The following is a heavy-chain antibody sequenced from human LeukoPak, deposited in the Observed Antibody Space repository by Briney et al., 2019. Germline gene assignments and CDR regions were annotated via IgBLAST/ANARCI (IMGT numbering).Heavy chain of an antibody. V-gene: IGHV3-9*01. CDR3: ARGPTYGSRGDYFDY. CDR1: GFTFDDYA. Sequence: PGRSLRLSCAASGFTFDDYAMHWVRQAPGKGLEWVSGISWNSGSMDYADSVKGRFTISRDNAKNFLYLQMNSLRVEDTAVYYCARGPTYGSRGDYFDYWGQGSLVTVSS. J-gene: IGHJ4*02. D-gene: IGHD3-10*01. CDR2: ISWNSGSM.